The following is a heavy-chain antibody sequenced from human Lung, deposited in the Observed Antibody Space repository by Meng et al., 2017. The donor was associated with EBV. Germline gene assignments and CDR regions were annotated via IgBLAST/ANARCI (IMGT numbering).Heavy chain of an antibody. CDR3: ARHAEYGDYKSYFDP. D-gene: IGHD4-17*01. CDR1: GVSFSSRHC. Sequence: QIDLQEPGPGLANPSETLSLPCTASGVSFSSRHCWGSIRQPPGKGLEWIGTIFYTGNAYYSPTLKSRITLSADTSKNHFSLNLRSVTAADTAVYFCARHAEYGDYKSYFDPWGQGTLVTVSS. V-gene: IGHV4-39*01. CDR2: IFYTGNA. J-gene: IGHJ5*02.